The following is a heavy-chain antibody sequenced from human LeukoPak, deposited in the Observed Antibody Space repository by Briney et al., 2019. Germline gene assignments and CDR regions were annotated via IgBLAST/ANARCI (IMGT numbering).Heavy chain of an antibody. D-gene: IGHD5-12*01. CDR2: INHSGST. CDR3: ARGRDSGYDS. J-gene: IGHJ5*02. V-gene: IGHV4-34*01. Sequence: SETLSLTCAVYGGSFSGYYWSWIRQPPGKGLEWIGEINHSGSTNYNPSLKSRVTISVDTSKNQFSLKLSSVTAADTAVYYCARGRDSGYDSWGQGTLVTVSS. CDR1: GGSFSGYY.